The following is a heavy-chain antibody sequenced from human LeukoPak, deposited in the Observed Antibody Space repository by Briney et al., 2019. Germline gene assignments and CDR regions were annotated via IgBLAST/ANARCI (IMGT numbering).Heavy chain of an antibody. J-gene: IGHJ4*02. V-gene: IGHV4-59*01. CDR2: IYYSGSI. CDR3: ARGYRSVVSQPPDY. D-gene: IGHD3-16*02. CDR1: GGSISSYY. Sequence: SETLSLTCTVSGGSISSYYWTWIRQPPGKGLEWIGHIYYSGSINYNPSLKSRVTISVDTSKNQFSLKLSSVTAADTAVYYCARGYRSVVSQPPDYRGQGTLVTVSS.